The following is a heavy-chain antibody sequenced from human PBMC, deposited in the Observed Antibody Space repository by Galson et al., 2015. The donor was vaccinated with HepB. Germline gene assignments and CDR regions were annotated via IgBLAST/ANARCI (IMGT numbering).Heavy chain of an antibody. CDR1: GFTVSSNY. V-gene: IGHV3-66*01. D-gene: IGHD3-22*01. Sequence: SLRLSCAASGFTVSSNYMSWVRQAPGKGLEWVSVIYSGGSTYYADSVKGRFTISRDNSKNTLYLQMNSLRAEDTAVCYCARGSIPYYDSSLGYWGQGTLVTVSS. CDR3: ARGSIPYYDSSLGY. J-gene: IGHJ4*02. CDR2: IYSGGST.